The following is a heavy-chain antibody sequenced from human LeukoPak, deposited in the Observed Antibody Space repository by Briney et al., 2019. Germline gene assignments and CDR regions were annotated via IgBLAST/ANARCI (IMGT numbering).Heavy chain of an antibody. V-gene: IGHV3-48*04. D-gene: IGHD3-9*01. Sequence: GGSLRLSCAASGFTLSSYSMNWVRQAPGKGLEWVSYISSSSSTIYYADSVKGRFTISRDNAKNSLYLQMNSLRAEDTAVYYCARGYYDILTGLHDWCQGTLVTVSS. CDR1: GFTLSSYS. CDR3: ARGYYDILTGLHD. J-gene: IGHJ4*02. CDR2: ISSSSSTI.